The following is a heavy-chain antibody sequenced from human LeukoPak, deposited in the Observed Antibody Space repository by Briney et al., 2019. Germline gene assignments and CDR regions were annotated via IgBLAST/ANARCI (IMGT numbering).Heavy chain of an antibody. J-gene: IGHJ4*02. CDR3: ARAISYCSGGSCYSAEY. V-gene: IGHV3-33*01. CDR1: GFTFSSYG. Sequence: TGGSLRLSCAASGFTFSSYGMHWVRQAPGKGLEWVAVIWYDGSNKYYADSVKGRFTISRDNSKNTLYLQMNSLRAEDTAVYYCARAISYCSGGSCYSAEYWGQGTLVTVSS. D-gene: IGHD2-15*01. CDR2: IWYDGSNK.